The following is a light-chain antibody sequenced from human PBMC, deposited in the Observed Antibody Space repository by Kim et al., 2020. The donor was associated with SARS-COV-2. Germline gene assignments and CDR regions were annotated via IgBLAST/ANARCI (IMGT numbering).Light chain of an antibody. J-gene: IGKJ1*01. CDR2: GAS. CDR1: QSVSGDY. Sequence: SPGEGATLPCRASQSVSGDYLGWYQQRPGQAPRLLVYGASTRATGIPDRFSGSGSGTDFTLTISRLEPEDFAVYFCQQYGTPPWTFGQGTKVDIK. V-gene: IGKV3-20*01. CDR3: QQYGTPPWT.